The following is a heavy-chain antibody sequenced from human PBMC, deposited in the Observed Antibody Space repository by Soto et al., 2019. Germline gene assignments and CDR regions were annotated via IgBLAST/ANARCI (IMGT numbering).Heavy chain of an antibody. J-gene: IGHJ6*02. D-gene: IGHD3-22*01. Sequence: QVQLVQSGAEVKKPGSSVKVSCKASRGTFSSYAISWVRQAPGQGLEWMGGIIPIFGTANYAQKFQGRVTITADKSTSTAYMELSSLRSEDTAVYYCASRRYYYDSSGYYVPLHYYGMDVWGQGTTVTVSS. CDR2: IIPIFGTA. CDR3: ASRRYYYDSSGYYVPLHYYGMDV. CDR1: RGTFSSYA. V-gene: IGHV1-69*06.